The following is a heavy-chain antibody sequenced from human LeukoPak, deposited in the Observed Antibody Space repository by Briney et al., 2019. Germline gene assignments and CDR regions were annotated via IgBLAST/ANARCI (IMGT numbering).Heavy chain of an antibody. J-gene: IGHJ4*02. CDR2: INNSGGST. D-gene: IGHD1-20*01. Sequence: GGSLRLSCAASGFTFSSYAMNWVCQAPGKGLEWVSGINNSGGSTYYADSVKGRFTISRDNSKNTLYLHMNSLRGEDTAAYYCAKDLGYNWNYFDDWGQGTLVTVSS. CDR1: GFTFSSYA. CDR3: AKDLGYNWNYFDD. V-gene: IGHV3-23*01.